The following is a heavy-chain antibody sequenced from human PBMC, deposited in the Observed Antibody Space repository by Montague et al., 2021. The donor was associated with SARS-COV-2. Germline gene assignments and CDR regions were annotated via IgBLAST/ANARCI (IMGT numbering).Heavy chain of an antibody. V-gene: IGHV4-59*01. Sequence: SETLSLTCTVSGGSISGCYWSWIRQPPGPGLEWIGYIYYSGSTKYNPFLARRVTVSVDRSKNQVSLKLSSVTPADTAVYYCARLLRSCSNGVCRTYYYCAMDVWGQGTTVTVSS. CDR3: ARLLRSCSNGVCRTYYYCAMDV. CDR2: IYYSGST. CDR1: GGSISGCY. J-gene: IGHJ6*02. D-gene: IGHD2-8*01.